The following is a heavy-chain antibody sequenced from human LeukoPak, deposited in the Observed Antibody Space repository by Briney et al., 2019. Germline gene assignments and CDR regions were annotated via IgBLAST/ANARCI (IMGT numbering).Heavy chain of an antibody. J-gene: IGHJ3*02. CDR1: GFTFSSYG. CDR2: ISYDGSNK. D-gene: IGHD6-6*01. V-gene: IGHV3-30*03. CDR3: ASTYSSSRRKGAFDI. Sequence: PGRSLRLSCAASGFTFSSYGMHWVRQAPGKGLEWVAVISYDGSNKYYADSVKGRFTISRDNSKNTLYLQMNSLKTEDTAVYYCASTYSSSRRKGAFDIWGQGTMVTVSS.